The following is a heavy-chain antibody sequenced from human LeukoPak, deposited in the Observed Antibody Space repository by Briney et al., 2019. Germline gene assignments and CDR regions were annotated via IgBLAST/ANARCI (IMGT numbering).Heavy chain of an antibody. J-gene: IGHJ5*02. CDR2: IWFDGSDK. Sequence: RTGGSLRLSCAASGFTFSDYGIHWVRQAPGKGLEWVALIWFDGSDKSYAASVKGRFTISRDNSKNTLYLQMNILRAEDTAVYYCARDGGYCRSTGCADVNWFDPWGQGTLVTVSS. CDR1: GFTFSDYG. CDR3: ARDGGYCRSTGCADVNWFDP. D-gene: IGHD2-2*01. V-gene: IGHV3-33*01.